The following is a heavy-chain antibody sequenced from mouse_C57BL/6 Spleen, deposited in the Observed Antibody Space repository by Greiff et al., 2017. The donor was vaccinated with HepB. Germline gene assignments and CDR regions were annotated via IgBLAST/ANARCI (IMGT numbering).Heavy chain of an antibody. CDR3: ARYRDYDAIDY. CDR1: GFTFTDYY. V-gene: IGHV7-3*01. J-gene: IGHJ4*01. CDR2: IRNKANGYTT. Sequence: EVMLVESGGGLVQPGGSLSLSCAASGFTFTDYYMSWVRQPPGKALEWLGFIRNKANGYTTEYSASVKGRFTISRDKSQSILYLQMNALRAEDSATYYCARYRDYDAIDYWGQGTSVTVSS.